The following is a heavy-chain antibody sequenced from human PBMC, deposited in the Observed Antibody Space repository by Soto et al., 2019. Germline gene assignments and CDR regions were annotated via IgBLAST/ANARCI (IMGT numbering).Heavy chain of an antibody. CDR1: GFTFIGYS. CDR2: FSWDGSSA. CDR3: AKAVGGYYYGLDV. J-gene: IGHJ6*02. D-gene: IGHD3-16*01. V-gene: IGHV3-43*01. Sequence: EVQLVESGGVVVLPGASLRLSCAASGFTFIGYSMHWVRQAPGKGLEWVSLFSWDGSSAYYGESVKGRFTTTRDNSKNSLYLQMNSLRPEDTAVYYCAKAVGGYYYGLDVWGQGTTVTVSS.